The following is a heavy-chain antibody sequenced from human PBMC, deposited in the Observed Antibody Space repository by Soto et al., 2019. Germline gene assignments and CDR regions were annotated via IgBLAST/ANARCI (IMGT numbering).Heavy chain of an antibody. CDR2: IYWNDDK. D-gene: IGHD2-21*02. V-gene: IGHV2-5*01. J-gene: IGHJ6*02. Sequence: SGPTLVNPTQTLTLTCSFSGFSLTTDGVGVGWVRQPPGQALEWLAIIYWNDDKHHSPSLKSRLTITKDTSKNQVVLTMTNMDPVDTAKYYCARIRVVVTAYYYYYGMDVWGQGTTVTVSS. CDR3: ARIRVVVTAYYYYYGMDV. CDR1: GFSLTTDGVG.